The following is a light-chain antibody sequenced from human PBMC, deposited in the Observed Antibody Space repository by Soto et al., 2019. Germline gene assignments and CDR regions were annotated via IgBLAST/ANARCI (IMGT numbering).Light chain of an antibody. Sequence: DIQLTQSHSTLSGSVGDRVTLTCRASQTISSWLAWYQQKPGKAPKLLIYKASTLKSGVPSRFSGSGSGTESTLTISSLQPDDFATYYCQHYNSYSEAFGQGTKVDIK. J-gene: IGKJ1*01. CDR2: KAS. CDR1: QTISSW. V-gene: IGKV1-5*03. CDR3: QHYNSYSEA.